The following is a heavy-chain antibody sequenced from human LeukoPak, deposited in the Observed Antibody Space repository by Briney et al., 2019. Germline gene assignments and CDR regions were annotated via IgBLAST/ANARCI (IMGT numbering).Heavy chain of an antibody. CDR3: ARVSEDHSSGWYEEYFQH. V-gene: IGHV3-33*01. J-gene: IGHJ1*01. CDR2: IWYDGSKK. Sequence: PGGSLRLSCAASGFTFSSYGMHWVRQAPGKGLEWVAVIWYDGSKKNYADSVKGRFTISRDNPKNTLNLQMNSLRAEDTAVYYCARVSEDHSSGWYEEYFQHWGQGTLVIVSS. D-gene: IGHD6-19*01. CDR1: GFTFSSYG.